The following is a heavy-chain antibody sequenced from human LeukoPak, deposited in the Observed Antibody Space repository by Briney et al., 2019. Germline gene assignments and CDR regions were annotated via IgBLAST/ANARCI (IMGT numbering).Heavy chain of an antibody. CDR1: GYRFPSYG. V-gene: IGHV1-18*01. CDR3: ARGYSYGYGPLDY. Sequence: ASVKVSCKASGYRFPSYGNNWVRQAPGQGLEWMGWISTDNGNTDYAQNLQGRVTMTTDTSTSTAYMELRSLRSDDTAVYYCARGYSYGYGPLDYWGQGTLVTVSS. D-gene: IGHD5-18*01. J-gene: IGHJ4*02. CDR2: ISTDNGNT.